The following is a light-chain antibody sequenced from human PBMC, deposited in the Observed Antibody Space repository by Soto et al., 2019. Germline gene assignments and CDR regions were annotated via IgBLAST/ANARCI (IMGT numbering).Light chain of an antibody. CDR3: SSYTATTTSYV. CDR2: DVS. J-gene: IGLJ1*01. CDR1: NSDVGGYNY. Sequence: QSVLAQPASVSESPGQSITISCTGTNSDVGGYNYVSWYQQHPGKVPKLMIYDVSNRPSGVSNRFSGSKSGNSASLTISGLQTEDEADYYCSSYTATTTSYVFVTGTKVTVL. V-gene: IGLV2-14*03.